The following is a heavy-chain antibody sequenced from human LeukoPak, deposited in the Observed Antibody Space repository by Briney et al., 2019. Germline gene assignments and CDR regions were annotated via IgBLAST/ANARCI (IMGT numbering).Heavy chain of an antibody. J-gene: IGHJ4*02. CDR3: ARRGAGYSGYRYFYSFDY. Sequence: GASVKVSCKASGYTFNDYHIHWVRQAPGQGLEWLGWINPNSGGTNSAQRFQGWVTMTRDTSISTAYLDLSRLTSDDTAVYYCARRGAGYSGYRYFYSFDYWGQGTLVTVSS. V-gene: IGHV1-2*04. CDR1: GYTFNDYH. CDR2: INPNSGGT. D-gene: IGHD5-12*01.